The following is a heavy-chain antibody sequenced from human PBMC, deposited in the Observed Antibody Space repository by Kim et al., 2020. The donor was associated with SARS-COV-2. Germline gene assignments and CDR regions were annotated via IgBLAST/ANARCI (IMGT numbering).Heavy chain of an antibody. V-gene: IGHV3-23*01. J-gene: IGHJ4*02. CDR3: ANLYGSGS. Sequence: GGATNSADTVKGRFTISRDNPKNTLYLQMNRLRAEDTAVYYCANLYGSGSWGQGPLVTVSS. D-gene: IGHD3-10*01. CDR2: GGAT.